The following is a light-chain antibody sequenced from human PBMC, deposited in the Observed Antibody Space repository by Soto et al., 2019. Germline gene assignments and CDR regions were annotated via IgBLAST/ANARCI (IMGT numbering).Light chain of an antibody. Sequence: DIQLTQSPSTLSASVADRVTITCRASQSITARLAWYQQKPGKAPKLLIYAASTLQSGVPSRFSGSGSGTEFTLTIRSLQPDDFATYYCQQYNSYSTWTFGQGTTGDIK. CDR3: QQYNSYSTWT. J-gene: IGKJ1*01. CDR1: QSITAR. CDR2: AAS. V-gene: IGKV1-5*01.